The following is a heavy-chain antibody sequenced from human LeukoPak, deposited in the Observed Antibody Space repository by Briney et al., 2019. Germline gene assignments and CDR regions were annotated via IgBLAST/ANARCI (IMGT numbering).Heavy chain of an antibody. CDR2: ISGSGGST. Sequence: PGGSLRLSCAASGFTFSSYAMSWVRQAPGKGLEWVSAISGSGGSTYYADSVKGRFTISRDNSRNSLYLQMSSLRVEDTAVYYCAKDGWLESGRTPFYFDSWGQGTLVTVSS. CDR1: GFTFSSYA. CDR3: AKDGWLESGRTPFYFDS. D-gene: IGHD3-10*01. V-gene: IGHV3-23*01. J-gene: IGHJ4*02.